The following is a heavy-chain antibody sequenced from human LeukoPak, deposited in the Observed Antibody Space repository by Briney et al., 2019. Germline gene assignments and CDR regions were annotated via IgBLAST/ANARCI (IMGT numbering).Heavy chain of an antibody. CDR1: RYNFNIFG. Sequence: PGGSLRLSCIAPRYNFNIFGMYWVRQAPGKGLEWVGFIRNDGTHEKYGDSVKGRFTIFRDNSKNTLYLLMNSVRSEDTAVYYCARDPESNGYSDGSFDYWGQGTLVSVSS. CDR2: IRNDGTHE. D-gene: IGHD3-22*01. J-gene: IGHJ4*02. V-gene: IGHV3-30*02. CDR3: ARDPESNGYSDGSFDY.